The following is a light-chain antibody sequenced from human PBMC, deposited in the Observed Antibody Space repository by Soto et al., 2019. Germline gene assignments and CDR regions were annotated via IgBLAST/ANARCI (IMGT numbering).Light chain of an antibody. V-gene: IGKV1-33*01. CDR1: PAIGAY. J-gene: IGKJ2*01. CDR2: DAS. Sequence: DIQLTQSPSSLSASVGARITLPCQASPAIGAYLNWYQQKPWQAAKLLVFDASNLATRDPSRFTGRASWTHLTFTITSRQPEDVSTYYCQHYNTFPYSFVQGTKLQ. CDR3: QHYNTFPYS.